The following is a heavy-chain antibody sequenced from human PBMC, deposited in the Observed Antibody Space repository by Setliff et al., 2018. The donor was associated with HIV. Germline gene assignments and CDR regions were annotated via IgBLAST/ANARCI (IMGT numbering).Heavy chain of an antibody. CDR3: ARLGLFSYYYYYMDV. Sequence: PSETLSLTCTVSNDSISTYYWSWVRQPPGKGLEWIGYVYFTGSTTYNPSLESRVAISVDTSRNQFSLRLNSVTAADTAIYYCARLGLFSYYYYYMDVWGKGTTVTVS. CDR2: VYFTGST. J-gene: IGHJ6*03. V-gene: IGHV4-59*12. CDR1: NDSISTYY.